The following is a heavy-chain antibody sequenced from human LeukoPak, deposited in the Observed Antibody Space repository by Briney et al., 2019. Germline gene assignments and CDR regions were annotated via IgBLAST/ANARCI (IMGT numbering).Heavy chain of an antibody. CDR3: ARSPSTIGWNWGYYFDY. CDR1: GASISDYY. V-gene: IGHV4-4*07. Sequence: ASETLSLTCTVSGASISDYYWSWIRQSAGKGLGWIGRISTTGSTYYNPSFQSRVNMSADPSKTLFFLRLRSVTAADTAVYYCARSPSTIGWNWGYYFDYWGQGSLVTVSS. D-gene: IGHD3-3*01. CDR2: ISTTGST. J-gene: IGHJ4*02.